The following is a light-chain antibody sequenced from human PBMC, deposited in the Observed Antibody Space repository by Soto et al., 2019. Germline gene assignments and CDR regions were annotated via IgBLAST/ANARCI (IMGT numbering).Light chain of an antibody. J-gene: IGKJ2*01. CDR3: QQYYSLPYT. V-gene: IGKV1-33*01. CDR1: QGISQD. Sequence: DILMTQSPSSLSAFVGDRVTITCQASQGISQDLNWYQKRPGEAPKLLIYAASNLETGIPSRFSGSGSQTYFTFTISNLQPEDVAIYYCQQYYSLPYTFGQWTKLEI. CDR2: AAS.